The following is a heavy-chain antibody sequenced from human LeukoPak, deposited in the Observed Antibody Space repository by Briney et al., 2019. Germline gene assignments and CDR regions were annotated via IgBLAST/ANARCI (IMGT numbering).Heavy chain of an antibody. V-gene: IGHV1-46*01. Sequence: GASVKVSCKASGYTFTSYYMHWVRQAPGQGLEWMGIINPSGGSTSYAQKFQGRVTMTRDTSTSTVYMELSSLRSEDTAVYYCARPIAAAPLGYYYGMDVWGQGTTVTVSS. CDR1: GYTFTSYY. CDR2: INPSGGST. D-gene: IGHD6-13*01. J-gene: IGHJ6*02. CDR3: ARPIAAAPLGYYYGMDV.